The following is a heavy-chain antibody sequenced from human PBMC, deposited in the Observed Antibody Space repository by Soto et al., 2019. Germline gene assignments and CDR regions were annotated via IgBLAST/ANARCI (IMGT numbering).Heavy chain of an antibody. CDR2: IYHSGSN. Sequence: QLQLQESGSGLVKPSQTLSLTCAVSGGSISSGGYSWSWIRQAPGKGLEWIGYIYHSGSNYYNPSLKSRLTISVDRSKNQFSLKLSSVTAADTAVYYCAGGIAARPFGYWGQGTLVTVSS. J-gene: IGHJ4*02. CDR1: GGSISSGGYS. V-gene: IGHV4-30-2*01. CDR3: AGGIAARPFGY. D-gene: IGHD6-6*01.